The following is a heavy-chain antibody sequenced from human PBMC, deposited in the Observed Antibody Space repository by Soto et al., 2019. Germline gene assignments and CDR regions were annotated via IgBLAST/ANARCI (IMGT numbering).Heavy chain of an antibody. J-gene: IGHJ4*02. CDR2: MNPNSGNT. V-gene: IGHV1-8*01. D-gene: IGHD3-22*01. Sequence: ASVKVSCKASGYTFTSYDINWVRQATGQGLEWMGWMNPNSGNTGYAQKFQDRVTMTRNTSISTAYMELSSLRSEDTAVYYCAIGSSGYLGAENYWGQGTLVTVSS. CDR1: GYTFTSYD. CDR3: AIGSSGYLGAENY.